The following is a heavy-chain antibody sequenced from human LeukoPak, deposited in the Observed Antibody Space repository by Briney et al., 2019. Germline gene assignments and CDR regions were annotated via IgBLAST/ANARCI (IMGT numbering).Heavy chain of an antibody. CDR2: INAGNGNT. D-gene: IGHD1-7*01. J-gene: IGHJ4*02. Sequence: ASVKVSCKASGYTFTKYAMHWVRQAPGQRLEWMGWINAGNGNTKYSQKFQGRVTITADESTSTAYMELSSLRSEDTAVYYCARGGITGTTEGNYFDYWGQGTLVTVSS. CDR3: ARGGITGTTEGNYFDY. CDR1: GYTFTKYA. V-gene: IGHV1-3*01.